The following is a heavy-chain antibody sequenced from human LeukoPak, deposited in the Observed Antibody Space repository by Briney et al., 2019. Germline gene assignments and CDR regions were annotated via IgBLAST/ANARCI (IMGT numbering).Heavy chain of an antibody. Sequence: PGGSLRLSCAASGFTFSDYYMSWIRQAPGKGLEWIGYIYYSGSTNYNPSLKSRVTISVDTSKNQFSLKLSSVTAADTAVYYCARDRSRRGYYYMDVWGKGTTVTVSS. CDR3: ARDRSRRGYYYMDV. J-gene: IGHJ6*03. CDR2: IYYSGST. V-gene: IGHV4-59*01. D-gene: IGHD5-24*01. CDR1: GFTFSDYY.